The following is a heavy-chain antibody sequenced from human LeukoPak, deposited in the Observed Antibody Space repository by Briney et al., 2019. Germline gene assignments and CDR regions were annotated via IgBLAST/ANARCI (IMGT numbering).Heavy chain of an antibody. V-gene: IGHV3-21*04. CDR2: ISSGSSYI. D-gene: IGHD4-17*01. CDR1: GFTFSSYS. J-gene: IGHJ6*02. CDR3: AKDRGDYGRYGMDV. Sequence: GGSLRLSCAASGFTFSSYSMNWVRQAPGQGLEWVSSISSGSSYIYYADSVKGRFTISRDNSKNTLYLQMNSLRAEDTAVYFCAKDRGDYGRYGMDVWGQGATVTVSS.